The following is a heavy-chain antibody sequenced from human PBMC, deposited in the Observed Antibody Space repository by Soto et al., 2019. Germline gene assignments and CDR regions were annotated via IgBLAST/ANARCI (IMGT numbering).Heavy chain of an antibody. J-gene: IGHJ4*02. CDR2: ISGSGGST. CDR3: AKFFWGVTEDGDYVYY. V-gene: IGHV3-23*01. D-gene: IGHD4-17*01. Sequence: EVQLLESGGGLVQPGGSLRLSCAASGFTFSSYAMSWVRQAPGKGLEWVSAISGSGGSTYYADSVKGRFTISRDNSKNTLYLQMNSLRAEDTAVYFCAKFFWGVTEDGDYVYYWGQGTLVTVSS. CDR1: GFTFSSYA.